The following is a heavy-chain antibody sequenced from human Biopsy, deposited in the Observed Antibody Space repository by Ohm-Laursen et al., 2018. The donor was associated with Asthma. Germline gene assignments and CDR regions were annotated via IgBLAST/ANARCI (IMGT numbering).Heavy chain of an antibody. J-gene: IGHJ3*01. CDR1: GFTFSSYA. CDR2: ISTNGGSK. V-gene: IGHV3-23*01. Sequence: SLRLSCAASGFTFSSYAMSWFRQTPDRGLEWVSGISTNGGSKYYAGSVKGRFTLSRDNSKTTLSLQMNSLTEGDTAVYYCVKALGGGDGFDVWGLGTTVTVSS. CDR3: VKALGGGDGFDV.